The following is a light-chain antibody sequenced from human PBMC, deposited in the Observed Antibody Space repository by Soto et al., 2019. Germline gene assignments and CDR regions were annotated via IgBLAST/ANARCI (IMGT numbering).Light chain of an antibody. V-gene: IGKV3-11*01. Sequence: EIVLTQSPVTLSLSPGERATLSCRASQSVDAYLAWYQQRPGQAPRLLIFDASNRATGIPTRFSGSGSGTDFTLTISSLEPEDFAVYYCQHRSNWAPTFGQGTKVEIK. CDR2: DAS. J-gene: IGKJ1*01. CDR1: QSVDAY. CDR3: QHRSNWAPT.